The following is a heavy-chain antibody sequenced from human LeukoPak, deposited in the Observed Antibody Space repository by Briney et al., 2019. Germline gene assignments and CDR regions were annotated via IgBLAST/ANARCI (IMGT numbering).Heavy chain of an antibody. CDR2: IYYSGST. CDR1: GGSISSSSYY. J-gene: IGHJ6*03. Sequence: PSETLSLTCTVSGGSISSSSYYWGWIRQPPGKGLEWIGSIYYSGSTYYNPSLKSRVTISVDTSKNQFSLKLSSVTAADTAVYYCARVGSGEQDYYYYYYMDVWGKGTTVTVSS. CDR3: ARVGSGEQDYYYYYYMDV. V-gene: IGHV4-39*07. D-gene: IGHD3-10*01.